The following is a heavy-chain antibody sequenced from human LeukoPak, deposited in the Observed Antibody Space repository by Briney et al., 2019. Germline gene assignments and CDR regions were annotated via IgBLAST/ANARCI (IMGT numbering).Heavy chain of an antibody. J-gene: IGHJ6*03. V-gene: IGHV4-59*01. Sequence: SETLSLTCSVTGGSISSDYWSGIRQSPGKRLEWIGHFFYTESAIYNPSLESRVTISVDRSKNQFSVRLTSVTAADTAVYYCAKIYGFGYNYMDVWGKGTAVTVSS. CDR1: GGSISSDY. CDR3: AKIYGFGYNYMDV. D-gene: IGHD3-3*01. CDR2: FFYTESA.